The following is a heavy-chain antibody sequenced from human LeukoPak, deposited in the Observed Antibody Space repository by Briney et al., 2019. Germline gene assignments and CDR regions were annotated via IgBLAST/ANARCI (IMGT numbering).Heavy chain of an antibody. CDR2: INPNSGGT. J-gene: IGHJ3*02. D-gene: IGHD1-26*01. Sequence: GASVKVSCKASGYTFTGYYMHWVRQAPGQGLEWMGWINPNSGGTNYAQKFQGRVTMTRDTSISTAYMELSRLRSDDTAVYYCARGYEEWELLLGAFDIWGQGTMVTASS. V-gene: IGHV1-2*02. CDR1: GYTFTGYY. CDR3: ARGYEEWELLLGAFDI.